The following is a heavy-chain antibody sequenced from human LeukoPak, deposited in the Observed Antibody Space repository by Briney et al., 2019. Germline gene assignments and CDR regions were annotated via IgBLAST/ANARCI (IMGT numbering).Heavy chain of an antibody. V-gene: IGHV1-69*13. CDR3: AIFHNWNDPRSYYYYGMDV. J-gene: IGHJ6*04. D-gene: IGHD1-1*01. CDR1: GGTFSSYA. CDR2: IIPIFGTA. Sequence: SVKVSCKASGGTFSSYAISWVRQAPGQGLEWMGGIIPIFGTANYAQKFQGRVTITADESTSTAYMELSSLRSEDTAVYCCAIFHNWNDPRSYYYYGMDVWGKGTTVTVSS.